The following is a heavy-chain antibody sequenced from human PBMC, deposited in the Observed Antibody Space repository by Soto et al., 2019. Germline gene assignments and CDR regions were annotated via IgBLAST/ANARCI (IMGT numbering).Heavy chain of an antibody. CDR3: ARLYYDYV. J-gene: IGHJ6*02. CDR2: INSDSDNI. D-gene: IGHD3-3*01. CDR1: GWTFCTYS. Sequence: PGGSLRLSCAASGWTFCTYSMNWFRQAPGKGLEWIAYINSDSDNIMYADSVKGRFTISRDNAKNSLFLQMNSLTDEDTAVYYCARLYYDYVWGQGTTVTVSS. V-gene: IGHV3-48*02.